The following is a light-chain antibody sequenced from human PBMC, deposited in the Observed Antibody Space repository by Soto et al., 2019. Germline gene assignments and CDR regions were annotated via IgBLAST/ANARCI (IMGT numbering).Light chain of an antibody. CDR3: QYYDSSLSGLFV. CDR1: SSNIVAGYD. J-gene: IGLJ1*01. CDR2: GNS. Sequence: QSVLTQPPSVSGAPGTRVTISCTGSSSNIVAGYDVHWYQQLPGTAPKLLIYGNSNRPSGVPDRFSGSKSGTSASLAITGLQAEDDADYYCQYYDSSLSGLFVFGTGTKLTVL. V-gene: IGLV1-40*01.